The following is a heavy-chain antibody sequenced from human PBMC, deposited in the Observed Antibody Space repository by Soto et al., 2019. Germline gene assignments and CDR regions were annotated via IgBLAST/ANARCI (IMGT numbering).Heavy chain of an antibody. CDR1: GGSFSGYY. CDR3: ARGYLVVRGLNWSDP. D-gene: IGHD3-10*01. J-gene: IGHJ5*02. Sequence: SETLSLTCAVYGGSFSGYYWSWIRQPPGKGLEWIGEINHSGSTNYNPSLKSRVTISVDTSKNQFSLKLSSVTAADTAVYYCARGYLVVRGLNWSDPWGQGTLVTVSS. CDR2: INHSGST. V-gene: IGHV4-34*01.